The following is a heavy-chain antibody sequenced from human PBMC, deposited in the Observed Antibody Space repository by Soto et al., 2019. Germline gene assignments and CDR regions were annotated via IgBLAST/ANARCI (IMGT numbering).Heavy chain of an antibody. CDR2: IYYSGST. J-gene: IGHJ6*02. CDR3: ARLPRNRMELSKNDGMGV. Sequence: PSETLSLTCTVSGGSISSYYWSWILQPPGKGLEWIGYIYYSGSTNYNPSLKSRVTISVDTSKNQFSLKLSSVTAADTAVYYCARLPRNRMELSKNDGMGVWGQGTTVTVSS. D-gene: IGHD1-7*01. V-gene: IGHV4-59*01. CDR1: GGSISSYY.